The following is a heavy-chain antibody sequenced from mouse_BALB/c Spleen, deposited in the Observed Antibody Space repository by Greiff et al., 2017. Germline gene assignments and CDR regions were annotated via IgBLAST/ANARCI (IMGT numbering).Heavy chain of an antibody. CDR1: GISITTGNYR. CDR2: IYYSGTI. V-gene: IGHV3-5*02. Sequence: VQLKESGPGLVKPSQTVSLTCTVTGISITTGNYRWSWLRQFPGNKLEWIGYIYYSGTITYNPSLTSRTTITRDTSKNQFFLEMNSLTAEDTATYYCARDEGYYWYFDVWGAGTTVTVSS. D-gene: IGHD2-3*01. J-gene: IGHJ1*01. CDR3: ARDEGYYWYFDV.